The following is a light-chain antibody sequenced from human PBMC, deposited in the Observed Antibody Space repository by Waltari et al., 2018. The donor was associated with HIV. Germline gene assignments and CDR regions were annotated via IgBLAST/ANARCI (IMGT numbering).Light chain of an antibody. CDR1: QSIGSN. CDR2: GAS. CDR3: QQYNNWPPAT. V-gene: IGKV3-15*01. Sequence: EIIMTQSPATLSVSLGERATLSCRASQSIGSNLAWYQQKPGQAPRLLIYGASTRATGIPARFSGSWSGTEFTLTISSLQSEDFAVYYCQQYNNWPPATFGQGTKLEIK. J-gene: IGKJ2*01.